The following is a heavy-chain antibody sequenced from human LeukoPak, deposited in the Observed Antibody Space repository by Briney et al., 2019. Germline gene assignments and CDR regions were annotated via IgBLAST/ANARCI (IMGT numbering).Heavy chain of an antibody. D-gene: IGHD4-17*01. CDR3: ASIGTDYGDYIGSETPEFDY. CDR2: INPNSGGT. V-gene: IGHV1-2*02. CDR1: GYTFTGYY. J-gene: IGHJ4*02. Sequence: ASVKVPCKASGYTFTGYYMHWVRQAPGQGLEWMGWINPNSGGTNYAQKFQGRVTMTRDTSISTAYMELSRLRSDDTAVYYCASIGTDYGDYIGSETPEFDYWGQGTLVTVSS.